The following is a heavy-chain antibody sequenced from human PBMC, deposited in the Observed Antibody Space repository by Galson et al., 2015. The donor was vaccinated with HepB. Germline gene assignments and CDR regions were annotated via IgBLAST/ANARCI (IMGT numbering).Heavy chain of an antibody. V-gene: IGHV1-18*01. Sequence: SVKVSCRASGYTFTSYGISWVRQAPGQGLEWMGWISAYNGNTNYAQKLQGRVTMTTDTSTSTAYMELRSLRSDDTAVYYCARDSGWLQAEYFQHWGQGTLVTVSS. CDR1: GYTFTSYG. D-gene: IGHD5-24*01. CDR2: ISAYNGNT. CDR3: ARDSGWLQAEYFQH. J-gene: IGHJ1*01.